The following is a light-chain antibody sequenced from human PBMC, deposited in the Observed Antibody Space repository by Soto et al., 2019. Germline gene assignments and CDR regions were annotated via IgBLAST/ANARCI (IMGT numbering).Light chain of an antibody. CDR2: DDN. V-gene: IGLV1-51*01. J-gene: IGLJ1*01. Sequence: QSVLTQPPSVSAAPGQKVTISCSGSSSNIGGNSVSWYQQLPGTAPKLLIYDDNNRPSGIPDRFSGSKSGTSATLGITGFQTGDEADYYCGSWDSSVSAYVFGTGTKGTVL. CDR3: GSWDSSVSAYV. CDR1: SSNIGGNS.